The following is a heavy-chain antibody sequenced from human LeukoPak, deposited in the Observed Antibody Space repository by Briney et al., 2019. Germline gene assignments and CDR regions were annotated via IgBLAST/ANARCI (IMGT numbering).Heavy chain of an antibody. CDR1: GYSFNSHH. V-gene: IGHV1-46*02. Sequence: ASVNVSRKTSGYSFNSHHVHWVRQAPGQGLEWVGVKLSHDGSRSNTQKFQGRITMTRDTSTSTVYMELRSLRSEDTAVYYCARDSGNFHYDMDVWGQGTTVIVSS. D-gene: IGHD3-10*01. CDR3: ARDSGNFHYDMDV. CDR2: KLSHDGSR. J-gene: IGHJ6*02.